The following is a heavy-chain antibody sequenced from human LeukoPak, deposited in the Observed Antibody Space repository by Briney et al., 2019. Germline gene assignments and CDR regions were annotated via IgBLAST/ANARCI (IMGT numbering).Heavy chain of an antibody. CDR3: ARFDSASGTGFDY. Sequence: PGGSLRLSCAASGFTFSSYTMNWVRQAPGKGLEWVSSISRSSSYIYYADSVKGRFTLSRDNAKNSLYLHMNSLRAEDTAVYWCARFDSASGTGFDYWGQGTPVTVSS. CDR2: ISRSSSYI. CDR1: GFTFSSYT. D-gene: IGHD6-13*01. V-gene: IGHV3-21*01. J-gene: IGHJ4*02.